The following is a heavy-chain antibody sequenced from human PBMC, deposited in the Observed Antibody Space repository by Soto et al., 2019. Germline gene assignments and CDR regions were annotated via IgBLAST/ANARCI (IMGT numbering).Heavy chain of an antibody. CDR2: FYYTGSI. D-gene: IGHD3-22*01. CDR1: GGSVSSGNYY. V-gene: IGHV4-61*01. J-gene: IGHJ4*02. Sequence: PSETLSLTCTVSGGSVSSGNYYWSWIRQPPGKGLEWIGYFYYTGSINYNPSLKSRVTISIDASQNQFSLRLSSVTAADTAVYYCARRMFYSDGSNYSPFDYWGQGTLVTVSS. CDR3: ARRMFYSDGSNYSPFDY.